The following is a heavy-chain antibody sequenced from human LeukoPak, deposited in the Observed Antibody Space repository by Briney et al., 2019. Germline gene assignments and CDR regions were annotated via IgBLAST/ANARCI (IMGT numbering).Heavy chain of an antibody. CDR2: IRSSGDTI. Sequence: PGESLRLSCAASGFTFSRYSMNWVRQAPGKGLEWIAYIRSSGDTIYYADSVQGRFTISRDTAKNSLYLQMNNLRDEDTAVYYCTRDPETLDYWGQGTLVTVSS. CDR1: GFTFSRYS. V-gene: IGHV3-48*02. J-gene: IGHJ4*02. CDR3: TRDPETLDY.